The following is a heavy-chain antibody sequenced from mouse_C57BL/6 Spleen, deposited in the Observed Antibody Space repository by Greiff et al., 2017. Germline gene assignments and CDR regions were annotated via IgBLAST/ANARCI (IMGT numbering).Heavy chain of an antibody. CDR1: GYTFTSYW. J-gene: IGHJ2*01. V-gene: IGHV1-69*01. D-gene: IGHD1-1*01. Sequence: QVQLQQPGAELVMPGASVKLSCKASGYTFTSYWMHWVKQRPGQGLEWIGEIDPSDSYTNYNQKFKGKSTLTVDKSSSTAYMHLSSLTSEDSAVYYCARRDYYGSSSDYWGQGTTLTVSS. CDR3: ARRDYYGSSSDY. CDR2: IDPSDSYT.